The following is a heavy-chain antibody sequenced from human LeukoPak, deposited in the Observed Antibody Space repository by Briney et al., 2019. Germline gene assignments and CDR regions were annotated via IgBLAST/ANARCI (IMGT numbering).Heavy chain of an antibody. J-gene: IGHJ4*02. CDR2: ISYSAERT. V-gene: IGHV3-23*01. CDR3: AKDQGYYDSSGYYWGVDY. D-gene: IGHD3-22*01. CDR1: GLTFSSYV. Sequence: GSPRLSCAASGLTFSSYVMNWVRQAPGKGLEWVAGISYSAERTDYAGSVKGRFTISRDNSKNTLYLQMNSLRAEDTAVYYCAKDQGYYDSSGYYWGVDYWGQGTLVTVSS.